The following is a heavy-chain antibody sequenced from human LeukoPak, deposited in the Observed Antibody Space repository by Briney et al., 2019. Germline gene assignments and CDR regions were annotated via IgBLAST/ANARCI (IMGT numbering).Heavy chain of an antibody. Sequence: GASVEVSCKASGYTFTGYYMYWVRQAPGQGLEWMGWINPNSGGTNYAQKFQGRVTMTRDTSISTAYMELSRLRSDDTAVYYCARGSSWYKRGLHGGYWGQGTLVTVSS. V-gene: IGHV1-2*02. CDR3: ARGSSWYKRGLHGGY. J-gene: IGHJ4*02. CDR1: GYTFTGYY. CDR2: INPNSGGT. D-gene: IGHD6-13*01.